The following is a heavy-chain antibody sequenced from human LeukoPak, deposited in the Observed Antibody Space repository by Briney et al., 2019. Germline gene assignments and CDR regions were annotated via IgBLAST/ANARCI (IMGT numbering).Heavy chain of an antibody. CDR3: AGGVVPAATYYYYYYMDV. D-gene: IGHD2-2*01. CDR1: GGSLSSYY. CDR2: IYTSGST. V-gene: IGHV4-4*07. Sequence: PSETLSLTCTVSGGSLSSYYWSWIRQPAGKGLEWIGRIYTSGSTNYNPSLKSRVTMSVDTSKNQFSQKLSSVTAADTAVYYCAGGVVPAATYYYYYYMDVWGKGTTVTVSS. J-gene: IGHJ6*03.